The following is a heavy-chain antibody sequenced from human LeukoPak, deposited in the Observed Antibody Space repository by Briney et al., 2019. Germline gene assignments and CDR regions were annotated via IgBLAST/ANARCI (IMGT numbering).Heavy chain of an antibody. J-gene: IGHJ4*02. CDR3: ARGLAAAAGTGY. Sequence: PGGSLRLSCAASGFTFSSYSMNWVRQAPGKGLEWVSYISSSSRYIYYADSVKGRFTISRDNAKNSLYLQMNSLRAEDPAVYYCARGLAAAAGTGYWGQGTLVTVSS. V-gene: IGHV3-21*01. CDR1: GFTFSSYS. CDR2: ISSSSRYI. D-gene: IGHD6-13*01.